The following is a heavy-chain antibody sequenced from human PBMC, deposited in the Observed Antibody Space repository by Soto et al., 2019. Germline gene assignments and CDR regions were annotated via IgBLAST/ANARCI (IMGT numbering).Heavy chain of an antibody. Sequence: GGSLRLSCAASGFTFSSYGMHWVRQAPGKGLEWVAVIWYDGNHKYYADSVKGRFTISRDNSIITLYLQMNSLRAEDTAVYYCAKASCSSTSCYVDYWGQGTLVTVSS. CDR1: GFTFSSYG. CDR3: AKASCSSTSCYVDY. CDR2: IWYDGNHK. V-gene: IGHV3-33*06. J-gene: IGHJ4*02. D-gene: IGHD2-2*01.